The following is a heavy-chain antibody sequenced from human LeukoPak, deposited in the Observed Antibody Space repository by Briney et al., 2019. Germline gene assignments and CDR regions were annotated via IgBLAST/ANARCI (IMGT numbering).Heavy chain of an antibody. J-gene: IGHJ4*02. Sequence: GGSLRLSCTASEFTFGDYAMSWVRQAPGKGLEWVGFMRSKAYGGTTEYAASVKGRFTISRDDSKSIAYLQMNSLKTEDTAVYYCTRVDIVVVPAAANYWGQGTLVTVSS. V-gene: IGHV3-49*04. CDR3: TRVDIVVVPAAANY. CDR1: EFTFGDYA. CDR2: MRSKAYGGTT. D-gene: IGHD2-2*01.